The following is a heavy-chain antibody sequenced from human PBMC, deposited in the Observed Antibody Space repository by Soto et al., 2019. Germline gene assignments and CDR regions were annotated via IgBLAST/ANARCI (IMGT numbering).Heavy chain of an antibody. J-gene: IGHJ4*02. Sequence: QVQLVQSGAEVRKPGASVKVSCKASGYTFTSYGISWVRQAPGQGLEWMGWISSYNGNTNYAQKRQGRGTMTTDKSTGTADMELRSLRSDDTAIYYCARDALSVGSTGNWSDYWGQGTQVTVSS. CDR1: GYTFTSYG. CDR3: ARDALSVGSTGNWSDY. D-gene: IGHD1-1*01. CDR2: ISSYNGNT. V-gene: IGHV1-18*01.